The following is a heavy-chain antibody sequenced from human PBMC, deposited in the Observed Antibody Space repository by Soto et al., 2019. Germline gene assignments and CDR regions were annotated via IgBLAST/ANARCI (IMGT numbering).Heavy chain of an antibody. J-gene: IGHJ4*02. CDR1: GYTFTIYW. CDR3: ARSRTYGGNSFDY. D-gene: IGHD2-15*01. Sequence: GESMKSSGKGSGYTFTIYWIGWVRQMPGSGLEWMGIIYPGNSDTRYSPSFQGQVTISADKSISTAYLQWSSLKASDSAMYYCARSRTYGGNSFDYWGQGTLVTVSS. CDR2: IYPGNSDT. V-gene: IGHV5-51*01.